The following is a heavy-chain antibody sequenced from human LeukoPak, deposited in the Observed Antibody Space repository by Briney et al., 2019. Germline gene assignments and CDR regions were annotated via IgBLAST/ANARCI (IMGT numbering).Heavy chain of an antibody. V-gene: IGHV1-18*01. J-gene: IGHJ6*02. Sequence: ASVKVSCKASGYTFTSYGISWVRQAPGQGLERMGWISAYNDNTNYAQKLQGRVIMTTDTSTSTAYMELWSLRSDDTAVYYCARVLDGYCSSSSCYGTYYYYGMDVWGQGTTVTVSS. CDR2: ISAYNDNT. CDR1: GYTFTSYG. D-gene: IGHD2-2*03. CDR3: ARVLDGYCSSSSCYGTYYYYGMDV.